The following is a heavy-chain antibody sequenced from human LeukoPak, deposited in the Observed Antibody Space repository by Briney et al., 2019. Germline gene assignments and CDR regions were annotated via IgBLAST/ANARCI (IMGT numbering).Heavy chain of an antibody. D-gene: IGHD2-15*01. CDR1: GYTFTCYG. Sequence: GASVKVSCKASGYTFTCYGISWVRQAPGQGLEWMGWISAYNGNTNYAQKLQGRVTMTTDTSTSTAYMELRSLRSDDTAVYYCATTIVGYCSGGSCYYGNWFDPWGQGTLVTVSS. CDR3: ATTIVGYCSGGSCYYGNWFDP. CDR2: ISAYNGNT. J-gene: IGHJ5*02. V-gene: IGHV1-18*01.